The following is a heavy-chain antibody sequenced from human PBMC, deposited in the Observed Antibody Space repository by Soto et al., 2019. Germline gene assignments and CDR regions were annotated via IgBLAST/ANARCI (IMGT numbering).Heavy chain of an antibody. CDR3: ARDPVLKVASYY. CDR1: GFTFSSYS. Sequence: GGSLRLSCAASGFTFSSYSMNWVRQAPGKGLEWVSSISSSSSYIYYADSVKGRFTISRDNAKNSLYLQMNSLRAEDTAVYYCARDPVLKVASYYWGKGTLVTVSS. J-gene: IGHJ4*02. V-gene: IGHV3-21*01. CDR2: ISSSSSYI. D-gene: IGHD3-10*01.